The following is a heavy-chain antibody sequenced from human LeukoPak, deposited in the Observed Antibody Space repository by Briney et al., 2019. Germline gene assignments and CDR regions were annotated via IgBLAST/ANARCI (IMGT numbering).Heavy chain of an antibody. CDR3: AREAGMEPY. CDR1: GFTFSSHS. D-gene: IGHD6-13*01. J-gene: IGHJ4*02. CDR2: ISGTSTYI. V-gene: IGHV3-21*01. Sequence: GGSLRLSCAASGFTFSSHSMNWVRQAPGKGLEWVSSISGTSTYIYYADSVKGRFTISRDNAKNSLYLQMNSLRAEDAAVYYCAREAGMEPYWGQGTLVTVSS.